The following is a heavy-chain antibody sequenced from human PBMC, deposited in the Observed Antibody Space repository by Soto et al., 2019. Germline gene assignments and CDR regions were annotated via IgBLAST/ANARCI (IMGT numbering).Heavy chain of an antibody. D-gene: IGHD6-19*01. CDR3: ARDFGIALAAYIDY. Sequence: QVQLVQSGAEVKRPGASVKVSCKASGDPFNEYAMHWVRQAPGQSLEWMGWINAGNGDTKFSKKFKGRVTITRDTSASTVYMELSSLRSEDTAVYYCARDFGIALAAYIDYWGQGTLVTVSS. CDR2: INAGNGDT. J-gene: IGHJ4*02. CDR1: GDPFNEYA. V-gene: IGHV1-3*01.